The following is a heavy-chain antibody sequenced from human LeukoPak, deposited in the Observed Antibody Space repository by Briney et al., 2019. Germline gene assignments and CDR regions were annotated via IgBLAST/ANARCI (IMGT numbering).Heavy chain of an antibody. D-gene: IGHD6-19*01. CDR2: IIPIFGTA. J-gene: IGHJ6*04. Sequence: SVKVSCKASGGTFSSYAISWVRQAPGQGLEWMGGIIPIFGTANYAQKFQDRVTITADKSTSTAYMELSSLRSEDTAVYYCARGDGAVAKLCGMDVWGKGTTVTVSS. V-gene: IGHV1-69*06. CDR3: ARGDGAVAKLCGMDV. CDR1: GGTFSSYA.